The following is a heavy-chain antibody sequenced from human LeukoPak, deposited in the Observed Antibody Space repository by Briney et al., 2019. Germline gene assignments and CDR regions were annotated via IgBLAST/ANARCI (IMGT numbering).Heavy chain of an antibody. D-gene: IGHD3-10*01. Sequence: GGSLRLSCAASGFTFSSYWMHWVRQAPGKGLVWVSRINSDGSSTSYADSVKGRFTISRDNAENTLYLQMNSLRAEDTAVYYCARAGIPIYYYYMDVWGKGTTVTISS. CDR2: INSDGSST. CDR3: ARAGIPIYYYYMDV. CDR1: GFTFSSYW. J-gene: IGHJ6*03. V-gene: IGHV3-74*01.